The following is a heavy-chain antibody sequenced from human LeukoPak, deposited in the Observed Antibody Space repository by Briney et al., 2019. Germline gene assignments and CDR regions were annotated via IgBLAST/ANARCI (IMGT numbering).Heavy chain of an antibody. CDR1: GYSISRGYY. V-gene: IGHV4-38-2*02. D-gene: IGHD3-10*01. J-gene: IGHJ5*02. Sequence: SETLSLTCNVSGYSISRGYYWGWIRQPPGKGLEWIGSVHHTGSTYYNPSLRSRVSISVDKSTNHISLEVTSVTAADTAVYYCARDLGFGDSEDWFDPWGQGTLVTVSS. CDR3: ARDLGFGDSEDWFDP. CDR2: VHHTGST.